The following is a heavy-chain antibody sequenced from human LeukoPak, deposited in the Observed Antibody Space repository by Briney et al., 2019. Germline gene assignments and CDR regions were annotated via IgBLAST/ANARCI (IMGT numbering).Heavy chain of an antibody. J-gene: IGHJ5*02. CDR2: ITGTHYTT. CDR1: GFTFSSFA. V-gene: IGHV3-23*01. CDR3: TKDPNGDYVGAFDP. D-gene: IGHD4-17*01. Sequence: GGSLRLSCAASGFTFSSFAMTWVRQAQGKGLEWVSSITGTHYTTYNTDSVKGRFTISRDNSKNTLYLQMNSLRADDTAVYYCTKDPNGDYVGAFDPWGQGTLVTVSS.